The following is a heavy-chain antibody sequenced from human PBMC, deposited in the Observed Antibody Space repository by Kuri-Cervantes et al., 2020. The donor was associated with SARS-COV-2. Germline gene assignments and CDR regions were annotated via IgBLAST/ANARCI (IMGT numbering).Heavy chain of an antibody. Sequence: SETLSLTCTVSGGSMSSSSYYWGWIRQPPGKGLEWIGSIYYSGSTYYNPSLKSRVTISVDTSKNQFSLKLSSVTAADTAVYYCARGGRIAAAGRGVVFFDYWGQGTLVTVSS. CDR2: IYYSGST. J-gene: IGHJ4*02. V-gene: IGHV4-39*07. CDR1: GGSMSSSSYY. D-gene: IGHD6-13*01. CDR3: ARGGRIAAAGRGVVFFDY.